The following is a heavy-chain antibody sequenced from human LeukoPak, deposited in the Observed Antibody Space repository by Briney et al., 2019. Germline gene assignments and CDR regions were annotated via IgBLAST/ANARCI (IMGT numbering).Heavy chain of an antibody. J-gene: IGHJ3*02. Sequence: AGGSLRLSCAASGFTFSSYWMSWVRQAPGKGLEWVANIKQDGSEKYYVDSVKGRFTISRDNAKNSPYLQMNSLRAEDTAVYYCARDAVLRYSLTHAFDIWGQGTMVTVSS. CDR3: ARDAVLRYSLTHAFDI. CDR2: IKQDGSEK. V-gene: IGHV3-7*01. D-gene: IGHD3-9*01. CDR1: GFTFSSYW.